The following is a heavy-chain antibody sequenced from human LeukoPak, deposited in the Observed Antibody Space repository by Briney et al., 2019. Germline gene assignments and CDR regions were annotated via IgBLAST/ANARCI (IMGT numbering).Heavy chain of an antibody. Sequence: PGGSLRLSCAASGFTFSDYYMSWIRQAPGKGLEWVSYISSSGGTIYYADSVKGRFTISRDNAKNSLHLQMNSLRAEDTAVYYCARVFRYSGYGNPFYYYYMDVWGKGTTVTVSS. CDR1: GFTFSDYY. CDR3: ARVFRYSGYGNPFYYYYMDV. V-gene: IGHV3-11*04. J-gene: IGHJ6*03. CDR2: ISSSGGTI. D-gene: IGHD5-12*01.